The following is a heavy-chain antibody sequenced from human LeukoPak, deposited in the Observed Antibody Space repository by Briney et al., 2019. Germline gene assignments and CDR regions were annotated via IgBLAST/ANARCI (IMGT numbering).Heavy chain of an antibody. V-gene: IGHV3-48*02. J-gene: IGHJ4*02. CDR2: ISTSGGSK. Sequence: GGSLRLSCAVSGFSFSGYSMNWVRQAPGKGLEWVSHISTSGGSKYYADSVKGRFTISRDNAKNSLHLQMNSLRDEDTAVYYCARGRSGYYKDYWGQGTLVTVSS. CDR1: GFSFSGYS. D-gene: IGHD3-22*01. CDR3: ARGRSGYYKDY.